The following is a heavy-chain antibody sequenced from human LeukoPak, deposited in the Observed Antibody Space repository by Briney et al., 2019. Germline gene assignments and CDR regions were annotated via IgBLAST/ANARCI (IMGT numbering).Heavy chain of an antibody. CDR1: GLNFGIDR. CDR3: ARDFES. J-gene: IGHJ4*02. CDR2: IKQDGSEK. V-gene: IGHV3-7*03. Sequence: GESLRLSCRASGLNFGIDRMDRVRQAPGKGLEWVGNIKQDGSEKYYVDSVKGRFTISRDNAEKSLYLDMNSLRAEDTAIYYCARDFESWGQGTLVTVSS.